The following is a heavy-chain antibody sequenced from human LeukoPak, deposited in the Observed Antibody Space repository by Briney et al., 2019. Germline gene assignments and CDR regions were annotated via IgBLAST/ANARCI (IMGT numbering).Heavy chain of an antibody. D-gene: IGHD2-8*01. J-gene: IGHJ5*02. CDR2: ISSSSSYM. Sequence: GSLRLSCAASGFTFSSYSMNWVRQAPGKGLEWVSSISSSSSYMYYADSVKGRFTISRDNAKNSLYLQMNSLRAEDTAVYYCARESIVLMVYAHNWFDPWGQGTLVTVSS. CDR1: GFTFSSYS. CDR3: ARESIVLMVYAHNWFDP. V-gene: IGHV3-21*01.